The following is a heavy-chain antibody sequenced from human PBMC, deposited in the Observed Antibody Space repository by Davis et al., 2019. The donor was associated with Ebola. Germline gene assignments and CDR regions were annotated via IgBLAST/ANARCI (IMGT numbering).Heavy chain of an antibody. CDR1: GYTFTGHY. V-gene: IGHV1-2*02. J-gene: IGHJ3*02. Sequence: ASVTVSCKASGYTFTGHYMHWVRQAPGQGLEWMGCINPNSGGTDFAQKFQGRVTMTRDTSISTAYMELSGLRSDDTAVYYCAREIGVAVPGVMKDAFDIWGQGTVVTVSS. CDR3: AREIGVAVPGVMKDAFDI. D-gene: IGHD2-2*01. CDR2: INPNSGGT.